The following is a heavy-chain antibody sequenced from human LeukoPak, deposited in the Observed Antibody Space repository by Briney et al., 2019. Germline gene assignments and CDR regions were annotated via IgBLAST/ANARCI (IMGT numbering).Heavy chain of an antibody. CDR1: GGSISSSSYH. D-gene: IGHD2-15*01. CDR2: IYYSGST. CDR3: ARRYCTGGNCYFLGPIFK. V-gene: IGHV4-39*01. Sequence: SETLSLTCTVSGGSISSSSYHWGWIRQPPGKGLEWIGSIYYSGSTYYNPSLKSRVTISVDTSKNQFSLKLSSVTAADTAVYYCARRYCTGGNCYFLGPIFKWGQGTLVTVSS. J-gene: IGHJ4*02.